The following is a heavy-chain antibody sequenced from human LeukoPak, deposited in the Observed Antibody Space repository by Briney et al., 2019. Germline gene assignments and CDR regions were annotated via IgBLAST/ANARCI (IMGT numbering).Heavy chain of an antibody. Sequence: SVKVSCKASGGTFSSYAISWARQAPGQGLEWMGGIIPIFGAANYAQKFQGRVTITADESTSTAYMELSSLRSEDTAVYYCARVRSDYYYGMDVWGQGTTVTVSS. CDR2: IIPIFGAA. D-gene: IGHD3-3*01. CDR1: GGTFSSYA. J-gene: IGHJ6*02. CDR3: ARVRSDYYYGMDV. V-gene: IGHV1-69*13.